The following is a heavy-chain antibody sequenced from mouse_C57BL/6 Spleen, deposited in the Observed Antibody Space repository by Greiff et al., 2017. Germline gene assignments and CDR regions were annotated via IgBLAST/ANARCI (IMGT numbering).Heavy chain of an antibody. CDR1: GYTFTDYY. D-gene: IGHD1-1*01. Sequence: EVQLQQSGPVLVKPGASVKMSCKASGYTFTDYYMNWVKQSHGKSLEWIGVINPYNGGTSYNQKFKGKATLTVDKSSSTAYMELNSLTSEDSAVYYCARSHTTVVRYFDVWGTGTTVTVAS. V-gene: IGHV1-19*01. CDR3: ARSHTTVVRYFDV. CDR2: INPYNGGT. J-gene: IGHJ1*03.